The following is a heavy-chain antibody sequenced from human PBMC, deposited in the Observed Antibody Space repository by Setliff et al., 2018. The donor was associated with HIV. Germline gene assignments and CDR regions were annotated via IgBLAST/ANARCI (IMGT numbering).Heavy chain of an antibody. V-gene: IGHV1-69*05. CDR3: ASSAGAVPTTAPYGDYYYYFYMDV. J-gene: IGHJ6*03. Sequence: GASVKVSCKASGGIFSRFAFSWVRQAPGQGLGWMGGIIPIFGTPNYAQKFQGRVTITTDESTNTVYMELYSLTSEDTAIYYCASSAGAVPTTAPYGDYYYYFYMDVWGKGTTVTVSS. CDR1: GGIFSRFA. D-gene: IGHD1-1*01. CDR2: IIPIFGTP.